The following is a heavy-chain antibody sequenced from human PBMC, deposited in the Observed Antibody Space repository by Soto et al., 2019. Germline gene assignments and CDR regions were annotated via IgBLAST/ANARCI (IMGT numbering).Heavy chain of an antibody. D-gene: IGHD3-22*01. J-gene: IGHJ4*02. V-gene: IGHV1-69*12. CDR2: IIPIFGTA. Sequence: QVQLVQSGAEVKKPGSSVKVSCKASGGAFSSYTIGWVRQAPGQGLEWMVGIIPIFGTANYAQKFQGRVTITADESTSTAYMELSSLRSEDTAVYYCARGDYYDSSGYYSLDTSFDYWGQGTLVTVSS. CDR1: GGAFSSYT. CDR3: ARGDYYDSSGYYSLDTSFDY.